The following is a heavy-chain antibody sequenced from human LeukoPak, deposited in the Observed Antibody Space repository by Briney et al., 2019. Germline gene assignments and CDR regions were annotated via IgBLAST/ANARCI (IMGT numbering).Heavy chain of an antibody. CDR3: ARGPGGARYYYDSSGSQDDY. Sequence: PSETLSLTCAVYGGSFSGYYWSWIRQPPGKGLEWIGEINHSGSTNYNPSLKSRVTISVDTSKNQFSLKLSSVTAADTAVYYCARGPGGARYYYDSSGSQDDYWGQGTLVTVSS. D-gene: IGHD3-22*01. V-gene: IGHV4-34*01. J-gene: IGHJ4*02. CDR1: GGSFSGYY. CDR2: INHSGST.